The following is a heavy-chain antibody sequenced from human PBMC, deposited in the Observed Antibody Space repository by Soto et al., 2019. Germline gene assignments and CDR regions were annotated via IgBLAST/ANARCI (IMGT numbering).Heavy chain of an antibody. CDR1: GFTFSNYG. CDR2: ISDDGDKR. J-gene: IGHJ4*02. CDR3: AKARVRIVGANSFDY. D-gene: IGHD1-26*01. V-gene: IGHV3-30*18. Sequence: SLRLSCVGSGFTFSNYGMHWVRQPPGKGLEWVALISDDGDKRYYADSVRGRLIISRDNSKDTLYLQMNSLGPDDTAVYFCAKARVRIVGANSFDYWGQGTPVTSPQ.